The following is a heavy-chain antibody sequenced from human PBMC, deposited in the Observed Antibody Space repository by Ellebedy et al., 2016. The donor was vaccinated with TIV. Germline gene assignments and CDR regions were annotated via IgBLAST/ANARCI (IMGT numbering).Heavy chain of an antibody. CDR2: IGNGPI. D-gene: IGHD1-20*01. Sequence: PGGSLRLSCVASGFTFSTYSMNWVRQAPGKGLEWISYIGNGPISYADSVKGRFTIYRDTAKNSLFLLMNNLRDEDTAVYYCARDYNWAFDYWGQGALVTVSS. V-gene: IGHV3-48*02. J-gene: IGHJ4*02. CDR1: GFTFSTYS. CDR3: ARDYNWAFDY.